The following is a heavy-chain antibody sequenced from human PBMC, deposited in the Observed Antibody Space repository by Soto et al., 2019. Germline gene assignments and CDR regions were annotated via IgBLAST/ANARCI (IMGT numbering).Heavy chain of an antibody. CDR1: GGSISSYY. J-gene: IGHJ4*02. Sequence: PSETLSLTCSVSGGSISSYYWSWIRQPPGRGLEYIGYIYYSGSTYYNPSLRSRVTISVDTSKNQLSLKLSSVTAADTAVYYCARENYASSGAPFLDYWGQGTLVTVS. CDR2: IYYSGST. V-gene: IGHV4-59*01. D-gene: IGHD3-22*01. CDR3: ARENYASSGAPFLDY.